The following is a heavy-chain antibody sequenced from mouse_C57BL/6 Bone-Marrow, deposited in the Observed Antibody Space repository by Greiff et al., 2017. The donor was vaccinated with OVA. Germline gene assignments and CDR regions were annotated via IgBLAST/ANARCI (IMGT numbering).Heavy chain of an antibody. CDR1: GFTFSSYA. CDR2: ISSGGDYI. D-gene: IGHD4-1*01. J-gene: IGHJ2*01. V-gene: IGHV5-9-1*02. CDR3: TREGNWDYFDY. Sequence: DVKLVESGAGLVKPGGSLKLSCAASGFTFSSYAMSWVRQTPEKRLEWVAYISSGGDYIYYADTVKGRFTISRDNARNTLYLQMSSLKSEDTAMYYCTREGNWDYFDYWGQGTTLTVSS.